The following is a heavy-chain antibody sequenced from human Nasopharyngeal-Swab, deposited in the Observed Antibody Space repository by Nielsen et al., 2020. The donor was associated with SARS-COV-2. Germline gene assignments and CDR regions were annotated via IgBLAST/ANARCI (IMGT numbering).Heavy chain of an antibody. D-gene: IGHD2-15*01. CDR2: IRSKGNTYAT. CDR3: TRCGGGCYSGRDY. CDR1: GFTFRDSA. Sequence: GESLKLPCAAPGFTFRDSAIHWVRQASGKGLEWVGRIRSKGNTYATAYPASVKGRFIIFSDDPTNTAYLQMNSLKTEDTAVYYCTRCGGGCYSGRDYWGQGTLVTVSS. V-gene: IGHV3-73*01. J-gene: IGHJ4*02.